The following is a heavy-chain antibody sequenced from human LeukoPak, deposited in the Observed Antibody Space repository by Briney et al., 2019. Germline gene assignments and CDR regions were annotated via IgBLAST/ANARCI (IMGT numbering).Heavy chain of an antibody. Sequence: GGSLRLSCAVSGFTFSDAWMNWVRQAPGKGLEWVGRIKSKSDGETTDYATPVKGRFIIPRDDSKRTLYLQMNSLKTEDTAVYFCATDGISEETATDYWGQGTLVTVSS. D-gene: IGHD5-18*01. J-gene: IGHJ4*02. CDR1: GFTFSDAW. V-gene: IGHV3-15*01. CDR2: IKSKSDGETT. CDR3: ATDGISEETATDY.